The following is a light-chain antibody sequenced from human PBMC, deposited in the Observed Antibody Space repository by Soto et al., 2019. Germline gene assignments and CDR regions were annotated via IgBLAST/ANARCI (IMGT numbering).Light chain of an antibody. V-gene: IGLV2-14*01. Sequence: QSALTQPASVSGSPGQSITISCTGTSSDVGGYNYVSWYQQHPGKAPKLMIYDVSNQPSGVSNRFSGAKSGNTASLNISGLQAEDEADYYCSQYTSSSFYVFGTGTKVTVL. CDR2: DVS. CDR3: SQYTSSSFYV. J-gene: IGLJ1*01. CDR1: SSDVGGYNY.